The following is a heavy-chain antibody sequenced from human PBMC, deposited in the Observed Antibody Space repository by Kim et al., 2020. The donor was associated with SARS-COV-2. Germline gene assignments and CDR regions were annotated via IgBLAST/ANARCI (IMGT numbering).Heavy chain of an antibody. D-gene: IGHD3-9*01. CDR2: ISWDGGST. CDR3: AKDFGDFDLLTGYEAMDV. Sequence: GGSLRLSCAASGFTFADHAMHWVRQIPGQGLEWVSLISWDGGSTYYADSVKGRFTISRDNNKNSLYLQINSLRAEDSALYYCAKDFGDFDLLTGYEAMDVWGQGTTVTVS. CDR1: GFTFADHA. V-gene: IGHV3-43D*03. J-gene: IGHJ6*02.